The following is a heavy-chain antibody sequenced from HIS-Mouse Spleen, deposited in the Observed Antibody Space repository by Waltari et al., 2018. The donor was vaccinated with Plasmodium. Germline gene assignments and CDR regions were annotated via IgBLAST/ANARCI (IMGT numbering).Heavy chain of an antibody. D-gene: IGHD5-12*01. CDR1: GFTFRGDW. Sequence: EVQLVESGGGLVQPGGSLSLSCPAYGFTFRGDWMSWVGQAPGKGLEWVANINQDGSEKYYVDSVKGRFTISRDNAKNSLYLQMNSLRAEDTAVYYCARDRRGYWYFDLWGRGTLVTVSS. CDR3: ARDRRGYWYFDL. J-gene: IGHJ2*01. CDR2: INQDGSEK. V-gene: IGHV3-7*01.